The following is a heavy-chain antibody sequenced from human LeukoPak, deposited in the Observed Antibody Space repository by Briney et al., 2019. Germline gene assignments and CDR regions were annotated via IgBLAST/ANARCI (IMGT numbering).Heavy chain of an antibody. CDR1: GFTFSDYY. Sequence: GGSLRLSCAASGFTFSDYYMSWIRQAPGKGLEWVSYISSSGSTIYYADSVKGRITISRDNSKNTLYLQMNSLRAEDTAVYYCAKDGYDFWSGTLSGYFDYWGQGTLVTVSS. CDR3: AKDGYDFWSGTLSGYFDY. D-gene: IGHD3-3*01. J-gene: IGHJ4*02. CDR2: ISSSGSTI. V-gene: IGHV3-11*04.